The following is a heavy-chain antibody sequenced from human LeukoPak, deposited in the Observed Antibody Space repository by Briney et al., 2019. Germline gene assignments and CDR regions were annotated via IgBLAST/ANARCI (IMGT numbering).Heavy chain of an antibody. Sequence: GESLRLSCAASGFTFRNYAMSWVRQAPGKGLEWVAVIWYDGTNTYYADSVKGRFTISRDNSKNTLYLQMNSLRAEDTAVYYCARDFCSGGSCYPDAFDIWGQGTMVTVSS. CDR2: IWYDGTNT. D-gene: IGHD2-15*01. V-gene: IGHV3-33*08. CDR1: GFTFRNYA. CDR3: ARDFCSGGSCYPDAFDI. J-gene: IGHJ3*02.